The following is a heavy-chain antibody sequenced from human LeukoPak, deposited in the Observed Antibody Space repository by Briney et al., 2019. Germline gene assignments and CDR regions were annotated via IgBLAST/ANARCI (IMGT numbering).Heavy chain of an antibody. V-gene: IGHV4-34*01. Sequence: SETLSLTCAVYGGSFSGYYWSWIRQPPGKGLEWIGEINHSGSTNYNPPLKSRVTISVDTSKNQFSLKLSSVTAADTAVYYCARGHYYDSSGYYSYFDYWGQGTLVTVSS. CDR1: GGSFSGYY. J-gene: IGHJ4*02. CDR2: INHSGST. D-gene: IGHD3-22*01. CDR3: ARGHYYDSSGYYSYFDY.